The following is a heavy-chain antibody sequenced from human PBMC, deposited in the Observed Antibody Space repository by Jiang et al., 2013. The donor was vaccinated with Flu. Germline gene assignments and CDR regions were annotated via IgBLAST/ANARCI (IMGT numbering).Heavy chain of an antibody. CDR3: ARGVQHSDFWSGYLGFDAFDI. CDR1: GFTFSRHA. D-gene: IGHD3-3*01. Sequence: TLSCAASGFTFSRHAMSWVRQAPGKGLEWVSSISVSGDTDFADSVKGRFTISRDNSDNTLSVQMGSLRAEDAAVYYCARGVQHSDFWSGYLGFDAFDIWGRGTRVTVSS. V-gene: IGHV3-23*01. J-gene: IGHJ3*02. CDR2: ISVSGDT.